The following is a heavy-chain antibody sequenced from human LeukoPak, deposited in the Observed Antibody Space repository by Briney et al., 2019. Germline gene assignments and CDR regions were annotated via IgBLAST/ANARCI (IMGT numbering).Heavy chain of an antibody. CDR1: GYTFTSYY. J-gene: IGHJ6*02. CDR3: AREGLAYCGGDCYSIPAYYGMDV. CDR2: INPSGGST. D-gene: IGHD2-21*02. V-gene: IGHV1-46*01. Sequence: ASVKVSCKASGYTFTSYYMHWVRQAPGQGLEWMGIINPSGGSTSYAQKFQGRVTMTTDTSTSTVYMELSSLRSEDTAVYYCAREGLAYCGGDCYSIPAYYGMDVWGQGTTVTAPS.